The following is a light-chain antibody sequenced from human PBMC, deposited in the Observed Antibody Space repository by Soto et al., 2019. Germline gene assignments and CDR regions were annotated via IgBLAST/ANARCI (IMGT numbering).Light chain of an antibody. J-gene: IGKJ4*01. CDR1: QSVSSY. Sequence: EIVLTQSPATLSVSPGERATLSCRASQSVSSYLAWYQQKPGQAPRLLINDASNRATGIPARFSRSVSGTDFPLTISCLEPEDFAVYYCQQRSNWPAFGGGTKVDIK. V-gene: IGKV3-11*01. CDR2: DAS. CDR3: QQRSNWPA.